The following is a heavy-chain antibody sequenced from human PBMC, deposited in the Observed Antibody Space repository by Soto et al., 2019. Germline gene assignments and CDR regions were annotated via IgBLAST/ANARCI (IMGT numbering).Heavy chain of an antibody. CDR1: GFTFTNYA. Sequence: EVQLSESGGDLRQPGGSLRLSCAASGFTFTNYAMTWVRQTPGKGLEWVSGISASGGLKYYADSVQGRFTVSRDNSKNILYLQMDNLRDEDTALYYCAREVGAPSGWLAPWGQGTQVTVSS. V-gene: IGHV3-23*01. J-gene: IGHJ5*02. CDR3: AREVGAPSGWLAP. D-gene: IGHD1-26*01. CDR2: ISASGGLK.